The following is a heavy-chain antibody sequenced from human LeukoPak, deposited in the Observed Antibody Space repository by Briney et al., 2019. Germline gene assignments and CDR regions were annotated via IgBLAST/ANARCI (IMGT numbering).Heavy chain of an antibody. D-gene: IGHD1-1*01. CDR1: GGSISSSRYN. V-gene: IGHV4-39*01. CDR2: IYYSGST. Sequence: SETLSLTCTVSGGSISSSRYNWGWIRQPPGKGLEWIGSIYYSGSTYYNPSLKSRVTISVDTSKNQFSLKLSSVTAADTAVYYCARHSWNGGFDYWGQGTLVTVSS. CDR3: ARHSWNGGFDY. J-gene: IGHJ4*02.